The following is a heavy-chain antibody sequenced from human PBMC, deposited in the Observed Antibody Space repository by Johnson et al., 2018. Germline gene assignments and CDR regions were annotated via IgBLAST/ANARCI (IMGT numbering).Heavy chain of an antibody. CDR1: GFTFSNFG. V-gene: IGHV3-23*04. J-gene: IGHJ3*02. D-gene: IGHD5-12*01. CDR2: ISGRGSST. Sequence: EVQLVESGGGLVQPGGSLRLSCAASGFTFSNFGMTWVRQVPGKGLEWVSTISGRGSSTYYAASVQGRFTISRDNSKNTLFLQMNSLRAEDTAVYYCATIPAVDMVTTDYGADDGLDIWGQGTMVTVSS. CDR3: ATIPAVDMVTTDYGADDGLDI.